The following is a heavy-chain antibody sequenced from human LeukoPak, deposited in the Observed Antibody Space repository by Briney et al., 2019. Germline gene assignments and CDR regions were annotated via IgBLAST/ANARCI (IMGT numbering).Heavy chain of an antibody. CDR2: IWYDGSNK. V-gene: IGHV3-33*01. D-gene: IGHD3-9*01. CDR3: ARPPRYLNGMDV. Sequence: YPGGSLRLSCAASGFTFSSYGMHWVRQAPGKGLEWVAVIWYDGSNKYYADSVKGRFTISRDNSKNTLYLQMNSLRAEDTAVYYCARPPRYLNGMDVWGQGTTVTVSS. J-gene: IGHJ6*02. CDR1: GFTFSSYG.